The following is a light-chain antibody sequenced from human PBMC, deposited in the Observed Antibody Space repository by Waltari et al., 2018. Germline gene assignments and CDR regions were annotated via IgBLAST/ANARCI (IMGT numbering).Light chain of an antibody. CDR2: DNN. Sequence: QSVLTQPPSVSAAPGQQVTISCSGDSSNIGHNPVSWYQQLPGTAPKLLIYDNNKRPSGIPDRFSGSKSGTSATLGITGLQTGDEADYYCGTWDVSLTAAVFGGGTTVSVL. J-gene: IGLJ2*01. CDR3: GTWDVSLTAAV. CDR1: SSNIGHNP. V-gene: IGLV1-51*01.